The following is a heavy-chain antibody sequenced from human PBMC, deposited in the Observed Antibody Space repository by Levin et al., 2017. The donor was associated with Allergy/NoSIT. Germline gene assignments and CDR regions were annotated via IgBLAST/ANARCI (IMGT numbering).Heavy chain of an antibody. CDR2: ISYDGSNK. V-gene: IGHV3-30-3*01. CDR1: GFTFSSYA. CDR3: AREKIRSGSVFDFDY. J-gene: IGHJ4*02. Sequence: SCAASGFTFSSYAMHWVRQAPGKGLEWVAVISYDGSNKYYADSVKGRFTISRDNSKNTLYLQMNSLRAEDTAVYYCAREKIRSGSVFDFDYWGQGTLVTVSS. D-gene: IGHD2-15*01.